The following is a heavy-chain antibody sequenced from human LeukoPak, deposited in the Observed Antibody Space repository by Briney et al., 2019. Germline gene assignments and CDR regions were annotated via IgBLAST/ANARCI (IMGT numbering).Heavy chain of an antibody. CDR3: AKDYPYDFWSGYYHPGYYFDY. D-gene: IGHD3-3*01. CDR2: ISGSGGST. CDR1: GFTFSSYA. Sequence: GGSLRLSCAASGFTFSSYAMSWVRQAPGKGLEWVSAISGSGGSTYYADSVKGRFTISRDNSKSTLYLQMNSLRAEDTAVYYCAKDYPYDFWSGYYHPGYYFDYWGQGTLVTVSS. V-gene: IGHV3-23*01. J-gene: IGHJ4*02.